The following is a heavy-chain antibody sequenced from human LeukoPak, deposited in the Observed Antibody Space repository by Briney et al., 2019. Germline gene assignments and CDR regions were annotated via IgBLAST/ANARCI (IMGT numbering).Heavy chain of an antibody. Sequence: GESLRLSCAASGFTFSTYWMHWVRQAPGKEVVWVSRIKTDGSNTGYADSVKGRFTISRDNAKNTLYLQMNSLRAEDTAVYYCARAGTGSRNAFDIWGQGTMVTVSS. D-gene: IGHD3/OR15-3a*01. V-gene: IGHV3-74*01. J-gene: IGHJ3*02. CDR2: IKTDGSNT. CDR3: ARAGTGSRNAFDI. CDR1: GFTFSTYW.